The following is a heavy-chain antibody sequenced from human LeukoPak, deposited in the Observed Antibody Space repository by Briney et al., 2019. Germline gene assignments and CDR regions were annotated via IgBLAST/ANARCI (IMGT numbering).Heavy chain of an antibody. J-gene: IGHJ3*02. CDR1: GYTXTSYY. CDR2: INPSGGST. V-gene: IGHV1-46*01. D-gene: IGHD1-26*01. Sequence: ASVKVSCKASGYTXTSYYMHGVRQAPGQGLEWMGIINPSGGSTSYAQKFQGRVTMTRDTTTSTVYMELSSLRSEDTAVYYCARVGGSYYGDAFDIWGPGTLVTVSS. CDR3: ARVGGSYYGDAFDI.